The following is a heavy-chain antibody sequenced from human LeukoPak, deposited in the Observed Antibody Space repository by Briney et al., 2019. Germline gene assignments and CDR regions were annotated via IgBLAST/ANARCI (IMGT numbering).Heavy chain of an antibody. J-gene: IGHJ4*02. V-gene: IGHV4-39*07. CDR3: ARGGRGSGSYRVVY. CDR2: INHSGST. CDR1: GGSISSSSYY. D-gene: IGHD3-10*01. Sequence: PSETQSLTCTVSGGSISSSSYYWGWIRQPPGKGLEWIGEINHSGSTNYNPSLKSRVTISVDTSKNQFSLKLSSVTAADTAVYYCARGGRGSGSYRVVYWGQGTLVTVSS.